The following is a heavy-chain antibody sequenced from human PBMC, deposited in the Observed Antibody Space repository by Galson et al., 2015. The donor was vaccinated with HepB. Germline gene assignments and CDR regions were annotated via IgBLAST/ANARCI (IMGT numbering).Heavy chain of an antibody. CDR2: ISYDGSNK. Sequence: SLRLSCAASGFTFSSYAMHWVRQAPGKGLEWVAVISYDGSNKYYADSVKGRFTISRDNSKNTLYLQMNSLRAEDTAVYYCARDYSWGLYGMDVWGQGTTVTVSS. CDR3: ARDYSWGLYGMDV. V-gene: IGHV3-30*04. J-gene: IGHJ6*02. CDR1: GFTFSSYA. D-gene: IGHD7-27*01.